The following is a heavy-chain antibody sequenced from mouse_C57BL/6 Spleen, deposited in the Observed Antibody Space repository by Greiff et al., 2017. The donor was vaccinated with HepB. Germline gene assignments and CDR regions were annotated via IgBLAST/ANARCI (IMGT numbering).Heavy chain of an antibody. V-gene: IGHV1-82*01. Sequence: VQLQQSGPELVKPGASVKISCKASGYAFSSSWMNWVKQRPGKGLEWIGRIYPGDGDTNYNGKFKGKATLTADKSSSTAYMQLSSLTSEDSAVYFCAQVRMGVQVVGIDVWGTGTTVTVSS. CDR1: GYAFSSSW. J-gene: IGHJ1*03. D-gene: IGHD1-1*02. CDR3: AQVRMGVQVVGIDV. CDR2: IYPGDGDT.